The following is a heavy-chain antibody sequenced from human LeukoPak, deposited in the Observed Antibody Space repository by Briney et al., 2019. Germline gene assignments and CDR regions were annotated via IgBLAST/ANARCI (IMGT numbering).Heavy chain of an antibody. J-gene: IGHJ4*02. CDR2: ISSSSSYI. D-gene: IGHD4-17*01. CDR1: RFTFSSYS. CDR3: ARDRDYAFDY. Sequence: GGSLRLSCAASRFTFSSYSMNWVRQAPGKGLEWVSSISSSSSYIYYADSVKGRFTISRDSAKDSLYLQMNGLRAEDTAVYYCARDRDYAFDYWGQGTLVTVSS. V-gene: IGHV3-21*01.